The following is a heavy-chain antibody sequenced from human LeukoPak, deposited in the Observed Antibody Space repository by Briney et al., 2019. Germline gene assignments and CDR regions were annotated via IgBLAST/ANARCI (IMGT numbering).Heavy chain of an antibody. V-gene: IGHV3-30*02. Sequence: GGSLRLSCAASGFTFSSYGMHWVRQAPGKGLEWVAFIRYDGSNKYYADSVKGRFTISRDNSKNTLYLQMNSLRAEDTAVYYCAKDARPVSYNWFDPWGQGTLVTVSP. D-gene: IGHD6-6*01. CDR2: IRYDGSNK. CDR1: GFTFSSYG. CDR3: AKDARPVSYNWFDP. J-gene: IGHJ5*02.